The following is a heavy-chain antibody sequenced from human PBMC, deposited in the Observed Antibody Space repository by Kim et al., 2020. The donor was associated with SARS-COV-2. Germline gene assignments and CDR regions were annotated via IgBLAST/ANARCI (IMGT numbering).Heavy chain of an antibody. D-gene: IGHD6-19*01. J-gene: IGHJ2*01. CDR2: IYYSGST. CDR1: GGSISSYY. V-gene: IGHV4-59*01. Sequence: SETLSLTCTVSGGSISSYYWSWIRQPPGKGLEWIGYIYYSGSTNYNPPLKSRVTISVDTSKNQYSLKQSSVTAADTAVYYCARDKGWYGRYWYFDLWGRGTLVTVSS. CDR3: ARDKGWYGRYWYFDL.